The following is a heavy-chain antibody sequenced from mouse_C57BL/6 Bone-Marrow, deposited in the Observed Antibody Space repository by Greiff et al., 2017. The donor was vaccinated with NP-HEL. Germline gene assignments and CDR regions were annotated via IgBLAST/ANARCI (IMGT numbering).Heavy chain of an antibody. D-gene: IGHD2-5*01. CDR1: GYTFTSYW. CDR2: IDPTSGCT. V-gene: IGHV1-72*01. CDR3: EREGPYYSNDWYFDV. J-gene: IGHJ1*03. Sequence: VQLQQPGAELVKPGASVKLSCKASGYTFTSYWMHWVKQRPGRGLEWIGRIDPTSGCTKYNEKFKSKATLTVDKSSSTAYMQLSSLTSEDSAVYFYEREGPYYSNDWYFDVWGTGTTVTVSS.